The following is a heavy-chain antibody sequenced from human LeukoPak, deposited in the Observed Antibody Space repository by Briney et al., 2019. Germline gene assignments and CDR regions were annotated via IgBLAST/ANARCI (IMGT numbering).Heavy chain of an antibody. CDR1: GFIFSSYG. D-gene: IGHD2-21*02. CDR2: IRYDGSNK. J-gene: IGHJ4*02. V-gene: IGHV3-30*02. Sequence: GESLKISCAASGFIFSSYGMYWVRQAPGKGLEWVAFIRYDGSNKYYADSVKGRFTISRDNSKNTLYVQMSSLRVEDTAVYYCAKEGTVTPIHYWGQGTPATVSS. CDR3: AKEGTVTPIHY.